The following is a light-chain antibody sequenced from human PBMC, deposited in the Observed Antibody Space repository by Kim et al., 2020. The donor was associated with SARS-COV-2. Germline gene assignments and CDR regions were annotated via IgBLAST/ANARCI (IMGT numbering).Light chain of an antibody. CDR3: NSRDSSDNHLV. CDR2: GKN. Sequence: SSELTQDPAVSVALGQTVRITCQGDSLRSYYVSWYQQKPGQAPVLVIYGKNNRPSGIPDRFYGSSSGNTASLTITGAQAEDEADYYCNSRDSSDNHLVFG. V-gene: IGLV3-19*01. J-gene: IGLJ2*01. CDR1: SLRSYY.